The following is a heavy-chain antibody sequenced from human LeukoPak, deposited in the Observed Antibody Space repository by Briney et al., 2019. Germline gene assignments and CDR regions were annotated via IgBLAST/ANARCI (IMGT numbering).Heavy chain of an antibody. J-gene: IGHJ4*02. CDR3: AREYGSGSYYYDY. CDR2: LTGSGGST. V-gene: IGHV3-23*01. CDR1: GFTFSSYT. D-gene: IGHD3-10*01. Sequence: GGSLRLSCAASGFTFSSYTMTWVCQAPAKGLEWVSALTGSGGSTHYADSVKGRFTISRDNSKNTLYLQMNSLRAEDTAVYFCAREYGSGSYYYDYWGQGTLVTVSS.